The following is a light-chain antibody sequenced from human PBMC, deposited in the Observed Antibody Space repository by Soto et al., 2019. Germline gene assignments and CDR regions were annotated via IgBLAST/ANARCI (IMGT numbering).Light chain of an antibody. CDR1: QSISSW. J-gene: IGKJ1*01. V-gene: IGKV1-5*03. CDR3: QQYNTYCT. Sequence: DIQMTQSPSSLSASVGDRVTITCRASQSISSWLAWYQQKPAKAPKLLIHKASSLESGVPSRFSGSGSGTEFTLTISSLQPDGFATYYCQQYNTYCTFGQGTKVEIK. CDR2: KAS.